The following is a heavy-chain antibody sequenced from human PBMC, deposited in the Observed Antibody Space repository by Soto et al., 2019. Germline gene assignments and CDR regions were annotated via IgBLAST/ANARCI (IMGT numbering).Heavy chain of an antibody. CDR3: ARSIALSGLDY. J-gene: IGHJ4*02. D-gene: IGHD6-19*01. CDR2: ISYDETKR. Sequence: QVQLVESGGGVVQPGKSLRLSCAASGFTFSSYSMNWVRQAPGRGPEWVAVISYDETKRYYGDSVKGRFSISRDTAKNTLYLQMNSLRAEDTAVYYCARSIALSGLDYWGQGTRVTVSS. V-gene: IGHV3-30-3*01. CDR1: GFTFSSYS.